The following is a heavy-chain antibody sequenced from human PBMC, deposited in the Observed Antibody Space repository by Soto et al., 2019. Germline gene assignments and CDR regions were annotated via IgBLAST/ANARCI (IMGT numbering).Heavy chain of an antibody. CDR2: ISAYNGKT. Sequence: QVQLVQSGGEVKKPGASVKLSCTASGYTFTSYGISWVRQAPGQGLEWMGWISAYNGKTNYAQNVEGRVTMTTDTXXXXXXXXXXXXXXXXXXXXXXXXXXXXXXXXXXXXXGQGTTVTVS. CDR1: GYTFTSYG. V-gene: IGHV1-18*01. J-gene: IGHJ6*02. CDR3: XXXXXXXXXXXXXX.